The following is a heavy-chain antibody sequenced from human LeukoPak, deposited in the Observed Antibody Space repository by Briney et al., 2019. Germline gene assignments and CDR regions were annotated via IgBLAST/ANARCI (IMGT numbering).Heavy chain of an antibody. CDR1: GYTFTGYY. V-gene: IGHV1-2*02. CDR3: ARGYDILTGYYLFDP. Sequence: GASVKVFCKASGYTFTGYYMHWVRQAPGQGLEWMGWINPNSGGTNYAQKFQGRVTMTRDTSISTAYMELSRLRFDDTAVYYCARGYDILTGYYLFDPWGREPWSPSPQ. D-gene: IGHD3-9*01. J-gene: IGHJ5*02. CDR2: INPNSGGT.